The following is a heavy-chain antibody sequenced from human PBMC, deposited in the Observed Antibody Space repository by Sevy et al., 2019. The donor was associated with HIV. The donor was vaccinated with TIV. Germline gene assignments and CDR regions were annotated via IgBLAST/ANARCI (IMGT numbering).Heavy chain of an antibody. CDR2: IDSGGYSA. CDR3: AKPPGGGSMSYYMDS. V-gene: IGHV3-53*01. J-gene: IGHJ1*01. Sequence: GGSLRLSCEASGFSVSSNYMAWVRQAPGKGLEWVSSIDSGGYSANYADSVKGRFTCSRDNSKNILFLQMDSLRAEDTAVYYCAKPPGGGSMSYYMDSWGQGTLVTVSS. D-gene: IGHD3-10*01. CDR1: GFSVSSNY.